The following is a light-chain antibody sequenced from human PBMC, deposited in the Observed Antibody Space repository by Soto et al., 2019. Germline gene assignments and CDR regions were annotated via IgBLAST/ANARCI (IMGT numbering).Light chain of an antibody. CDR1: QSVSSY. V-gene: IGKV3-11*01. CDR3: QPRSNSCT. CDR2: DAS. J-gene: IGKJ3*01. Sequence: EIVLTQSPATLSLSPGERATLSCRASQSVSSYLAWYQQKPGQAPRLLIYDASNRATGIPPRFSGSGSGTGFTLTISSLEPDDFAVYYCQPRSNSCTFGPGTKVDIK.